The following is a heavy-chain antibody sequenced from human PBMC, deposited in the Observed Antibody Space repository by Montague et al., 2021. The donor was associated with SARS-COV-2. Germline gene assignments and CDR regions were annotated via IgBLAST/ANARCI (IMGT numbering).Heavy chain of an antibody. Sequence: SLRLSCAASGFTFNNNAMSWVRQAPGKGLEWVSALSGSGSSTQYADSVRGRFTISRDTSTNTLYLQMDSLRAEDTALYYCAKSQYSGNDPHTAGFDSWGQGTLVTVSS. D-gene: IGHD5-12*01. J-gene: IGHJ5*01. CDR2: LSGSGSST. CDR3: AKSQYSGNDPHTAGFDS. CDR1: GFTFNNNA. V-gene: IGHV3-23*01.